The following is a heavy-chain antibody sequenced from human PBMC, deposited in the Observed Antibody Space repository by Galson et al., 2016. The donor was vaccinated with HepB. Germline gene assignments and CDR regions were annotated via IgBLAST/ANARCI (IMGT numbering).Heavy chain of an antibody. D-gene: IGHD1-26*01. V-gene: IGHV3-11*01. Sequence: SLRLSCAASGFTFSDHYMTWIRQAPGKGLEWLSYISTRGGTVYYADSVRGRFTISRDNTRNSLYLQLSSLTPEDTAVYYCARQSRVYGVGFDHWGQGALVTVSS. CDR2: ISTRGGTV. J-gene: IGHJ4*02. CDR1: GFTFSDHY. CDR3: ARQSRVYGVGFDH.